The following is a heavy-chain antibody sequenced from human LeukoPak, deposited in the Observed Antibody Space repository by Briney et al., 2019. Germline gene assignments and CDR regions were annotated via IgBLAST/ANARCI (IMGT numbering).Heavy chain of an antibody. CDR1: GFTFDDYG. Sequence: PGGSLRLSCAASGFTFDDYGMSWVRQAPGKGLEWVSSISSSSSYIYYADSVKGRFTISRDNAKNSLYLQMNSLRAEDTAVYYCASLPAYYYYYYMDVWGKGTTVTISS. CDR3: ASLPAYYYYYYMDV. V-gene: IGHV3-21*01. J-gene: IGHJ6*03. CDR2: ISSSSSYI.